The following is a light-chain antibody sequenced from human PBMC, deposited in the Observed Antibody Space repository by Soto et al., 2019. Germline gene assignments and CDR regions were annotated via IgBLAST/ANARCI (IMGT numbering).Light chain of an antibody. CDR1: SGHSTYI. J-gene: IGLJ3*02. CDR3: ETWDSNPRV. V-gene: IGLV4-60*02. Sequence: QSVLTQSSSASASLGSSVKLTCTLSSGHSTYIIAWHQQQPGKAPRYLMNLEGSGRYNRGSRVPDRFSGSSSGADRYLTISNLQFEDEADYYCETWDSNPRVFGRGTTVTVL. CDR2: LEGSGRY.